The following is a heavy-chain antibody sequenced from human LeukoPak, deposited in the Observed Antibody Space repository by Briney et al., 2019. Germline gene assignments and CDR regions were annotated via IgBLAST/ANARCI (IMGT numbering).Heavy chain of an antibody. CDR2: ISYDGSNK. D-gene: IGHD2-15*01. V-gene: IGHV3-30*18. CDR3: AKVKAAYCSGGSCYSYFDY. Sequence: PGGSLRLSCAASGFTFSSYGMHWVRQAPGKGLEWVAVISYDGSNKYYADSVKGRFTISRDNSKNTLYLQMNSLRAEDTAVYYCAKVKAAYCSGGSCYSYFDYWGQGTLVTVSS. J-gene: IGHJ4*02. CDR1: GFTFSSYG.